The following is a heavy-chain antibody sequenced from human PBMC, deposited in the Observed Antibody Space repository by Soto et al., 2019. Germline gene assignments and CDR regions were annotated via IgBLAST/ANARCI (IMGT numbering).Heavy chain of an antibody. CDR3: AREIAARHTHNWFDS. Sequence: VQLQEAGPGLGKASGTLSLTCPVSGYSVNRCWYYLSWVRQPPREGLEWIGYIYYSGTSNHNASLKSRVTISVDTSKNQFSLKLSSVTAADTAVYYCAREIAARHTHNWFDSWGQGTLVTVSS. V-gene: IGHV4-61*01. CDR1: GYSVNRCWYY. CDR2: IYYSGTS. J-gene: IGHJ5*01. D-gene: IGHD6-6*01.